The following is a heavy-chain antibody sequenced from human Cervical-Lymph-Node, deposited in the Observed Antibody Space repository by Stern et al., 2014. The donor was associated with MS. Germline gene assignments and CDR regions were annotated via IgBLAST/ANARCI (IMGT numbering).Heavy chain of an antibody. CDR3: ARLRGYNVLTGYLDY. V-gene: IGHV1-46*02. J-gene: IGHJ4*02. CDR2: INPSGDST. D-gene: IGHD3-9*01. Sequence: QVQLMQSGAEVKKPGASVKISCKASGYTFNNFYMHWVRQAPGQGLEWMGIINPSGDSTSYAQKFEGRVTMTRDTSTSTVNMELSSLTSGDTAVYYCARLRGYNVLTGYLDYWGQGTLVTVSS. CDR1: GYTFNNFY.